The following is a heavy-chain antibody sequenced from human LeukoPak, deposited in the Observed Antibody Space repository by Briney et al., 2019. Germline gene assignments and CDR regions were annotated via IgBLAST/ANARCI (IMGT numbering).Heavy chain of an antibody. CDR3: AKGGYSYSSGWYSDAFDI. V-gene: IGHV3-30*18. CDR1: GFTFSSYG. CDR2: ISYDGSNK. J-gene: IGHJ3*02. Sequence: GGSLRLSCAASGFTFSSYGMHWVRQAPGKGLEWVAVISYDGSNKYYADSVKGRFTISRDNSKNTLYLQMNSLRAEDTAVYYCAKGGYSYSSGWYSDAFDIWGQGTMVTVSS. D-gene: IGHD6-19*01.